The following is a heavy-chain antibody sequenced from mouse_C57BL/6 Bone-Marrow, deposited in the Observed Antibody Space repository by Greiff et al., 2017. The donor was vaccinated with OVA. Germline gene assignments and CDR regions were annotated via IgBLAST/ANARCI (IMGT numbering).Heavy chain of an antibody. CDR2: ISDGGSYT. Sequence: DVQLVESGGGLVKPGGSLKLSCAASGFTFSSYAMSWVRQTPEKRLEWVATISDGGSYTYYPDNVKGRFTISRDNAKNNLYLQMSHLKSEDTAMYYCARDPRITTVVATRAMDYWGQGTSVTVSS. D-gene: IGHD1-1*01. V-gene: IGHV5-4*01. CDR3: ARDPRITTVVATRAMDY. CDR1: GFTFSSYA. J-gene: IGHJ4*01.